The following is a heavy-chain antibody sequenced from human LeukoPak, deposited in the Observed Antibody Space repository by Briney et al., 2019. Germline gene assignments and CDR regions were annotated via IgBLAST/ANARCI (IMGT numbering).Heavy chain of an antibody. V-gene: IGHV4-39*01. CDR3: ARNPTSKTMSRDSFDI. Sequence: SETLSLTCTVSGGSINSSSYYWGWIRQPPGKGLEWIGSIFYSGNTYDNPSLKSRVTISVGTSKNQFSLKLNSVTAADTAVYYCARNPTSKTMSRDSFDIWGQGTFVTVSS. CDR1: GGSINSSSYY. CDR2: IFYSGNT. D-gene: IGHD3-10*02. J-gene: IGHJ3*02.